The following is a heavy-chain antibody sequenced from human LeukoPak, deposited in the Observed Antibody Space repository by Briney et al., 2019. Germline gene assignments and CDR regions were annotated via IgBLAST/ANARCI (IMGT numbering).Heavy chain of an antibody. CDR3: ARAGIRLPWNFDY. Sequence: SVKVSCKASGGTFSSYAISWVRQAPGQGLEWMGGIIPIFGTANYAQKFQGRVTITADESTSTAYMELSSLGSEDTAVYYCARAGIRLPWNFDYWGQGTLVTVSS. CDR2: IIPIFGTA. V-gene: IGHV1-69*13. D-gene: IGHD2-2*01. CDR1: GGTFSSYA. J-gene: IGHJ4*02.